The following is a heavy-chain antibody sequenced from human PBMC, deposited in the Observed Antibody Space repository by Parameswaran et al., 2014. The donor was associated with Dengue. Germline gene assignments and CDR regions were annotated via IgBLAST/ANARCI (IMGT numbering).Heavy chain of an antibody. CDR3: ANYYWGEDY. CDR2: IYYSGST. D-gene: IGHD2-21*02. V-gene: IGHV4-39*01. Sequence: WIRQPPGKGLEWIGSIYYSGSTYYNPSLKSRVTISVDTSKNQFSLKLSSVIAADTAVYYCANYYWGEDYWGQGTLVTVSS. J-gene: IGHJ4*02.